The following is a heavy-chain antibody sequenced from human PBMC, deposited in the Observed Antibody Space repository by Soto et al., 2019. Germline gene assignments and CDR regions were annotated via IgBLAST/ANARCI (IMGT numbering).Heavy chain of an antibody. J-gene: IGHJ4*02. CDR3: ARALSLSYSSSWYLDY. CDR1: GFTFSSYS. V-gene: IGHV3-21*01. Sequence: GGSLRLSCAASGFTFSSYSMNWVRQAPGKGLEWVSSISSSSSYIYYADSVKGRFTISRDNAKNSLYLQMNSLRAEDTAVYYCARALSLSYSSSWYLDYWGQGTLVTVSS. D-gene: IGHD6-13*01. CDR2: ISSSSSYI.